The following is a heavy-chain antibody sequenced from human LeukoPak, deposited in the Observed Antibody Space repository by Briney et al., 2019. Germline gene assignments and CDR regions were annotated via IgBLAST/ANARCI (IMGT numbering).Heavy chain of an antibody. D-gene: IGHD3-16*01. CDR1: GYTFTSYY. Sequence: ASVKVSCKASGYTFTSYYMHWVRQAPGQGLEWMGIINPSGGSTSYAQKFQGGVTMTSDTSTSTVYMELSSLRSEATAVYYCASPGEKDYYFDYWGQGTLVTVSS. V-gene: IGHV1-46*01. CDR2: INPSGGST. J-gene: IGHJ4*02. CDR3: ASPGEKDYYFDY.